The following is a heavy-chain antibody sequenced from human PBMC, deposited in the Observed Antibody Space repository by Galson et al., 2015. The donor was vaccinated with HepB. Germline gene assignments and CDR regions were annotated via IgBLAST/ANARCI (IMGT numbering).Heavy chain of an antibody. J-gene: IGHJ4*02. CDR2: ISSSSSYI. D-gene: IGHD5-18*01. CDR3: ARGGGYSYGAQFDY. Sequence: LRLSCAASGFTFSSYSMNWVRQAPGKGLEWVSSISSSSSYIYYADSVKGRFTISRDNAKNSLYLQMNSLRAEDTAVYYCARGGGYSYGAQFDYWGQGTLVTVSS. V-gene: IGHV3-21*01. CDR1: GFTFSSYS.